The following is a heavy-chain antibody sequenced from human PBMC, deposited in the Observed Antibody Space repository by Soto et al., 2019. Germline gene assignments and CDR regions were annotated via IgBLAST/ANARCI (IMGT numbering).Heavy chain of an antibody. CDR2: VSPPFRTS. Sequence: QVQLVQSGAEVKTPGSSVKVSCKTSGVSFNNNGIGWVRQPPGHGLECMGGVSPPFRTSNNPRKFQGRISITADASTGTVNMELSSLTSEDTAQYYCARVLYYGSGSYSLYGMDVWGQGTTVTVSS. CDR1: GVSFNNNG. CDR3: ARVLYYGSGSYSLYGMDV. V-gene: IGHV1-69*01. J-gene: IGHJ6*02. D-gene: IGHD3-10*01.